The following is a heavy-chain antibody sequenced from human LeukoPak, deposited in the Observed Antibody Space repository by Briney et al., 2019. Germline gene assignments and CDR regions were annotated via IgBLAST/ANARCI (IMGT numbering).Heavy chain of an antibody. V-gene: IGHV4-30-4*08. CDR2: IYYSGST. CDR3: ARGPNWFDP. Sequence: SSETLSLTCSVSGDSISSRNYYWSWIRQPPGKGLEWIGYIYYSGSTSYNPSLKSRVTISVDTSKKQFSLKLRSVTAADTAVYYCARGPNWFDPWGQGTLVTVSS. CDR1: GDSISSRNYY. J-gene: IGHJ5*02.